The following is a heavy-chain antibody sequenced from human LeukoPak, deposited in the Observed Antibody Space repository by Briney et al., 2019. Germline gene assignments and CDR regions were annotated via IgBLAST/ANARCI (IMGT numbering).Heavy chain of an antibody. CDR1: GGSISSYY. D-gene: IGHD6-13*01. V-gene: IGHV4-59*01. Sequence: SETLSLTCTVSGGSISSYYWSWIRQPPEKGVEGIGYVSYSGSTNYNPSLKSRVTISVDTSKKQFSLKLSSVTAADTAVYYCARGGSGWYEAAYYMDVWGKGTTVTVSS. CDR3: ARGGSGWYEAAYYMDV. J-gene: IGHJ6*03. CDR2: VSYSGST.